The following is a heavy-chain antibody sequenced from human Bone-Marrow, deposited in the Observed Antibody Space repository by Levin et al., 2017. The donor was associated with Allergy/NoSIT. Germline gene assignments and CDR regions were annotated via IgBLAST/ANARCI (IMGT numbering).Heavy chain of an antibody. CDR1: GFTFSSYD. J-gene: IGHJ4*02. CDR3: AKTYYTSGSYYPSLEY. V-gene: IGHV3-30*18. Sequence: PGGSLRLSCAASGFTFSSYDMHWVRQAPGKGLEWVAVISSDRSNEYYADSVKGRFTISRDNSKNTLYLQMNSLRAEDTAVYYCAKTYYTSGSYYPSLEYWGQGTLVTVSS. CDR2: ISSDRSNE. D-gene: IGHD3-10*01.